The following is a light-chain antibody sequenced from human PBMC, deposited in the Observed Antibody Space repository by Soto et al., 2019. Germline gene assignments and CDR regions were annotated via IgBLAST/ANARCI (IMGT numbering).Light chain of an antibody. CDR2: DAS. J-gene: IGKJ2*01. Sequence: EIVMTQSPATLSVSPGERATLSCRSSQSVSRNLAWYQQKPGQPPRLLXXDASTRATGVPARFGGSGSGTEFTLTISGLQSEDFAVHYCQQYGDWPPDTFGQGTTVDIK. CDR1: QSVSRN. V-gene: IGKV3-15*01. CDR3: QQYGDWPPDT.